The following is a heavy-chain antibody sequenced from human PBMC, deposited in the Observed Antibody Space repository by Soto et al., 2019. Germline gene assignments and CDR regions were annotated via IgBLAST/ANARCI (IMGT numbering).Heavy chain of an antibody. Sequence: SETLSLTCTVSGGSITTGGYYWSWIRQLPGKGLEWIGHRYYSESTYYNPSLKSRVSISLDTSKNQFSLKLSFVTAADTAMYYCARTKCSGGSCYSWSLDYWGQGTPVIVSS. V-gene: IGHV4-31*03. CDR2: RYYSEST. J-gene: IGHJ4*02. CDR1: GGSITTGGYY. D-gene: IGHD2-15*01. CDR3: ARTKCSGGSCYSWSLDY.